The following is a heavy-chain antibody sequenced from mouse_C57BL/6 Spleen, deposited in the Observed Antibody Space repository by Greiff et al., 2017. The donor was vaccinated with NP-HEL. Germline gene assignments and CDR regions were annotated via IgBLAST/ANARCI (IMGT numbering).Heavy chain of an antibody. CDR1: GYTFTDYE. D-gene: IGHD1-1*01. J-gene: IGHJ1*03. V-gene: IGHV1-15*01. CDR3: TRSGYYGIWYFDV. CDR2: IDPETGGT. Sequence: VQLQQSGAELVRPGASVTLSCKASGYTFTDYEMHWVKQTPVHGLEWIGAIDPETGGTAYNQKFKGKAILTADKSSSTAYMQLRSLTSEDSAVYYCTRSGYYGIWYFDVWGTGTTVTVSS.